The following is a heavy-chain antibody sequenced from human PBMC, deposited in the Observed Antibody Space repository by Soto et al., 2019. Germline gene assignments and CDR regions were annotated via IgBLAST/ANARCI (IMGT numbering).Heavy chain of an antibody. D-gene: IGHD6-13*01. CDR1: GGTFSSYA. CDR2: IIPIFGTA. V-gene: IGHV1-69*12. J-gene: IGHJ6*02. Sequence: QVQLVQSGAEVKKPGSSVKVSCKASGGTFSSYAISWVRQAPGQGLEWMGGIIPIFGTANYAQKFQGRVTINADESTSSAHLELSSLGSEDTAGYYCARVGIHYYYGMDVWGQGTTVTVSS. CDR3: ARVGIHYYYGMDV.